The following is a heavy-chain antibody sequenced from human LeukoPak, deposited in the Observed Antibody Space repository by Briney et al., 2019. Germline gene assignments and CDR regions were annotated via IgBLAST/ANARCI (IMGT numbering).Heavy chain of an antibody. CDR2: IKQDDSEK. CDR1: GFTFENYW. J-gene: IGHJ4*02. Sequence: KTGGSLRLSCATSGFTFENYWMHWVRQAPGKGLEWVANIKQDDSEKYYVDSVRGRFTISRDNAKNSLYLQMNSLEVGDTAVYYCARGSSFGSYWGQGTLVTVSS. V-gene: IGHV3-7*01. D-gene: IGHD6-6*01. CDR3: ARGSSFGSY.